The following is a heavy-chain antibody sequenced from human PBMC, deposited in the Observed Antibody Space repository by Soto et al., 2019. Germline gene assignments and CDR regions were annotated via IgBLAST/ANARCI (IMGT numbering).Heavy chain of an antibody. V-gene: IGHV3-33*01. CDR3: ARDAHYYDNSGYLVPFGYYCGMDV. CDR2: IWYDGSNK. D-gene: IGHD3-22*01. J-gene: IGHJ6*02. CDR1: GFTFSSYG. Sequence: GGSLRLSCAASGFTFSSYGMHWVRQAPGKGLEWVAVIWYDGSNKYYADSVKGRFTISRDNSKNTLYLQMNSLRAEDTAVYYCARDAHYYDNSGYLVPFGYYCGMDVWGQGTTVTVSS.